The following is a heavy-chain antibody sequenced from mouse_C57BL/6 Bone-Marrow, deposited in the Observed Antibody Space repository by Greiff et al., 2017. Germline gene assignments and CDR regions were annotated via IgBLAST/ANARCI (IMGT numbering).Heavy chain of an antibody. CDR1: GFTFCSYG. CDR2: ISRGGSYT. CDR3: ARRNNYEDYYAMDY. J-gene: IGHJ4*01. V-gene: IGHV5-6*02. D-gene: IGHD1-3*01. Sequence: EVKLMESGGDLVKPGGSLKLSCAASGFTFCSYGMSWVRQTPDKRLEWVATISRGGSYTYYPDSVKGRFTISRDNAKNTLYLQMSSLKSEDTAMYYCARRNNYEDYYAMDYWGQGTSVTVSS.